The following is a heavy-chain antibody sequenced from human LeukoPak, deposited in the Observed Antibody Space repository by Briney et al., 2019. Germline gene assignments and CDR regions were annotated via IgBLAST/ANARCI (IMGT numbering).Heavy chain of an antibody. J-gene: IGHJ4*02. CDR1: GYSFTSYW. CDR3: ARRVLDYGVETFEH. Sequence: GESLKIYCKGSGYSFTSYWIAWVRQTPGKGLEWMGIIYPGDSDTTYSPSFQGQVTSSVDKSISTAYLLWSSLKASDTAMYYCARRVLDYGVETFEHWGQGTLVTVSS. CDR2: IYPGDSDT. D-gene: IGHD4-17*01. V-gene: IGHV5-51*01.